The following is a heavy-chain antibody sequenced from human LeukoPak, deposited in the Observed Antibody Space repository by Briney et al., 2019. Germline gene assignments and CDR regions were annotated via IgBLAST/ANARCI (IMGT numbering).Heavy chain of an antibody. D-gene: IGHD3-10*01. Sequence: SETLSLTCTVSGGSISSSYYYWGWIRQPPGKGLEWIGTMYNSGSTDYNPSLESRVTISVDTSKNQFSLKLSSVTAADTAVYYCVREGSYNFDYWGQGTLVTVSS. V-gene: IGHV4-39*02. CDR3: VREGSYNFDY. CDR2: MYNSGST. CDR1: GGSISSSYYY. J-gene: IGHJ4*02.